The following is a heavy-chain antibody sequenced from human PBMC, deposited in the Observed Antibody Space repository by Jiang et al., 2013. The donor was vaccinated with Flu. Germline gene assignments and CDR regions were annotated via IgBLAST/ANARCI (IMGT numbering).Heavy chain of an antibody. V-gene: IGHV3-48*02. D-gene: IGHD3-16*01. CDR2: ISSSSSPI. CDR3: ARKSLITFGGNSWFDY. Sequence: QLVESGGGLVQAWGVPETLLCSVWIRLQCLCHELGPPGSREGLQWVSYISSSSSPIYYADSVKGRFTISRDNAKNSLYLQMNSLRDEDTAVYYCARKSLITFGGNSWFDYWGQGTLVTVSS. CDR1: IRLQCLC. J-gene: IGHJ4*02.